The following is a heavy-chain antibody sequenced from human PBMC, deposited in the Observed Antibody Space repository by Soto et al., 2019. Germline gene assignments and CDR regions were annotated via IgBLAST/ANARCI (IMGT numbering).Heavy chain of an antibody. V-gene: IGHV3-48*02. D-gene: IGHD3-3*01. CDR3: ATDWSAIAYGLDV. J-gene: IGHJ6*02. Sequence: EVRLVESGGGLVQPGGSLRLSCEASGFSFSPYGMNWVRQAPGRGLEWISYISSTSTTMYYSDSVKGRCAISRDDARNPRSLEMNYLRDDDTAVYYCATDWSAIAYGLDVWGQGTTVTVSS. CDR1: GFSFSPYG. CDR2: ISSTSTTM.